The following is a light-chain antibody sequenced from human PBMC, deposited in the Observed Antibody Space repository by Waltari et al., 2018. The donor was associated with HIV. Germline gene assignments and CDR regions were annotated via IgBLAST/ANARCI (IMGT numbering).Light chain of an antibody. CDR1: QGISNF. J-gene: IGKJ3*01. V-gene: IGKV1-27*01. Sequence: DVRVTQSPSSLSASVGDRVTIPCRASQGISNFLAWYQHRPGKVPKLLINEASVLQSEVPSRFSGSGSGIEFNLTISSLQAEDIGSYYCQKYDSGPFTFGPGTKVNIK. CDR3: QKYDSGPFT. CDR2: EAS.